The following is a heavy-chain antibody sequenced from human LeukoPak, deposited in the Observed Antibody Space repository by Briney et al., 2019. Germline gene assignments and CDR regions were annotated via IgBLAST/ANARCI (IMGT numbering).Heavy chain of an antibody. V-gene: IGHV3-7*01. J-gene: IGHJ4*02. Sequence: GGSLRLSCEASGFTLSRYWMTWVRQAPGEGLELVASIKQDGSEKYYVDSVKGRFTISRDNAKNSLYLQMNSLRVEDTAVYYCARDGDYYNSPFDYWGQGTLVTVSS. CDR2: IKQDGSEK. CDR3: ARDGDYYNSPFDY. CDR1: GFTLSRYW. D-gene: IGHD3-22*01.